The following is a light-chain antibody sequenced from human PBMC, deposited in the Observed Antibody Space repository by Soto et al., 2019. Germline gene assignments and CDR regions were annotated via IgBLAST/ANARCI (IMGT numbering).Light chain of an antibody. V-gene: IGKV1-5*03. J-gene: IGKJ3*01. CDR2: KAS. CDR3: QQYKSQCT. CDR1: QSINSW. Sequence: DIQMTQSPSTLSASVGDRVTMTCLASQSINSWLAWYQQKPGKAPKVLIYKASTLGNGVPSRFSGSGSGTEFSLTISSLQPDDFATYYCQQYKSQCTFGPGTKVDIK.